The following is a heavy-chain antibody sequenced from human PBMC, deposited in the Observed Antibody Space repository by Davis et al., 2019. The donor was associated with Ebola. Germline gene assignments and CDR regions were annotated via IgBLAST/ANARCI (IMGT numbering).Heavy chain of an antibody. CDR1: GFTVSSNY. CDR3: ARDAGVQLWLDYYYYGMDV. J-gene: IGHJ6*02. Sequence: GGSLRLSCAASGFTVSSNYMSWVCQAPGKGLEWVSVIYSGGSTYYADPVKGRFTISRDNSKNTLYLQMNSLRAEDTAVYYCARDAGVQLWLDYYYYGMDVWGQGTTVTVSS. CDR2: IYSGGST. V-gene: IGHV3-53*01. D-gene: IGHD5-18*01.